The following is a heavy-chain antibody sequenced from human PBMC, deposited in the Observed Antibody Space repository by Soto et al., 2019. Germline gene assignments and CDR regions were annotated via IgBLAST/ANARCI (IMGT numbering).Heavy chain of an antibody. CDR3: VSGDCGGDCSFDY. V-gene: IGHV1-69*01. D-gene: IGHD2-21*02. J-gene: IGHJ4*02. Sequence: QVQLVQSGAEVKKPGSSVKVSCKASGGTFTSYGVSWVRQAPGQGLEWMGGIIPIFATANYAQKFQGRVTITADESTSTAYMELRSLRSEDSAVYYCVSGDCGGDCSFDYWGQGTLVTVSS. CDR2: IIPIFATA. CDR1: GGTFTSYG.